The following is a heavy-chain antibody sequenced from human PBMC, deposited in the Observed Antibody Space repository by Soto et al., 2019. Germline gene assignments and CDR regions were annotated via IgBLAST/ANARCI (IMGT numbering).Heavy chain of an antibody. V-gene: IGHV3-64*01. J-gene: IGHJ6*03. D-gene: IGHD6-13*01. Sequence: EAQLVESGGGLVHPGGSLRLSCAASGFTFSNDEMHWVRQAPGKGLEYVSGISNNGAHTDYAKSVKGRFTISRDNSENTLYLQMGSLRAEDMALYYCARRGYGSRWPNVYMDVWGKGTTVTVSS. CDR2: ISNNGAHT. CDR1: GFTFSNDE. CDR3: ARRGYGSRWPNVYMDV.